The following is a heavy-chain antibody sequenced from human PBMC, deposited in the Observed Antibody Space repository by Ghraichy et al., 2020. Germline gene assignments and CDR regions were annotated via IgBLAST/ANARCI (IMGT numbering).Heavy chain of an antibody. CDR1: GYTFTGYY. CDR3: ARDRTTVTTRFGKGWFDP. D-gene: IGHD4-17*01. Sequence: ASVKVSCKASGYTFTGYYMHWVRQAPGQGLEWMGWINPNSGGTNYAQKFQGRVTMTRDTSISTAYMELSRLRSDDTAVYYCARDRTTVTTRFGKGWFDPWGQGTLVTVSS. V-gene: IGHV1-2*02. CDR2: INPNSGGT. J-gene: IGHJ5*02.